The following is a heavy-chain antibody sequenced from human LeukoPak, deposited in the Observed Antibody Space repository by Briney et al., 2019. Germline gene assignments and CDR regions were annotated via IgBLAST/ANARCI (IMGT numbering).Heavy chain of an antibody. D-gene: IGHD3-10*01. J-gene: IGHJ5*02. V-gene: IGHV4-59*01. CDR1: GGSIGTYY. Sequence: SETLSLTCNVSGGSIGTYYWSWIRQPPGKGLEWIGYIYYSGSTNYNPSLKSRVTISVDTSKNQFSLKLSSVTAADTAVYYCAAWARGWFDPWGQGTLVTVSS. CDR2: IYYSGST. CDR3: AAWARGWFDP.